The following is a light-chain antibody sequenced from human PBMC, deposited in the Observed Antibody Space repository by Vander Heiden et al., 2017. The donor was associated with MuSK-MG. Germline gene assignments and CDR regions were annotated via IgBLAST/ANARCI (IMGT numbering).Light chain of an antibody. V-gene: IGKV1-39*01. CDR3: QQCYTTPLT. Sequence: DIQMTESPSSLSASVGDRVTITCRASQGISSYLNWYQHKPGKAPKLFIYAASSFQSGVPSRFSGSGSGTDFTLTISNLQPEDFATYYCQQCYTTPLTFGGGTKVEI. CDR1: QGISSY. J-gene: IGKJ4*01. CDR2: AAS.